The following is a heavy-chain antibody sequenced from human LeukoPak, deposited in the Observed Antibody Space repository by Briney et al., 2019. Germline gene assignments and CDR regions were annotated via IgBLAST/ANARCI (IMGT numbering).Heavy chain of an antibody. D-gene: IGHD2-21*02. V-gene: IGHV3-23*01. CDR3: ARDHGCGGDCSPPDYYYYYGMDV. CDR1: GFTFDDYA. Sequence: GGSLRLSCAASGFTFDDYAVHWVRQAPGKGLEWVSAISGSGGSTYYADSVKGRFTISRDNSKNTLYLQMNSLRAEDTAVYYCARDHGCGGDCSPPDYYYYYGMDVWGQGTTVTVSS. CDR2: ISGSGGST. J-gene: IGHJ6*02.